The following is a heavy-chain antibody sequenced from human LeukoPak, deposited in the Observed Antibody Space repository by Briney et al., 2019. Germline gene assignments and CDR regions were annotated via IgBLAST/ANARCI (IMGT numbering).Heavy chain of an antibody. CDR3: VKNGATVPLYYFDY. J-gene: IGHJ4*02. CDR2: ISGSGTIT. D-gene: IGHD4-11*01. Sequence: GGSLRLSCAASGFTFSSYAMTWVRQAPGKGLEWVSSISGSGTITFYADSVKGRFTISRDNFRNTLYLQLNSLRAKDTAVYYCVKNGATVPLYYFDYWGLGTLVIVSS. V-gene: IGHV3-23*01. CDR1: GFTFSSYA.